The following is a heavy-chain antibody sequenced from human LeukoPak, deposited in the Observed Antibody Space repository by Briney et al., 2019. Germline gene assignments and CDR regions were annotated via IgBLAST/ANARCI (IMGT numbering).Heavy chain of an antibody. CDR2: IYPTGNN. Sequence: PSETLSLTCRVSGGAIISYYWSWIRQPAGKGPEWIGRIYPTGNNDYNPSLKTRVTMSTDLSKKQLSLRLRSVTAANTALYYCARLKFYDSTGYSPGYYMDVWGKGTAVTVSS. CDR3: ARLKFYDSTGYSPGYYMDV. D-gene: IGHD3-22*01. CDR1: GGAIISYY. V-gene: IGHV4-4*07. J-gene: IGHJ6*03.